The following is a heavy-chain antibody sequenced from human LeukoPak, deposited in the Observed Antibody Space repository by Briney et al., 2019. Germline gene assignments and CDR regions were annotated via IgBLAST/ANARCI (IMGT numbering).Heavy chain of an antibody. CDR3: ARARIGVVVPAAISEY. CDR1: GYTFTGYY. V-gene: IGHV1-2*02. D-gene: IGHD2-2*01. J-gene: IGHJ4*02. CDR2: INPNSGGT. Sequence: GASVKVSCKASGYTFTGYYMHWVRQAPGQGLEWMGWINPNSGGTNYAQKFQGRVTMTRDTSISTAYMELSRLRSDDTAVYYCARARIGVVVPAAISEYWGQGTLVTVSS.